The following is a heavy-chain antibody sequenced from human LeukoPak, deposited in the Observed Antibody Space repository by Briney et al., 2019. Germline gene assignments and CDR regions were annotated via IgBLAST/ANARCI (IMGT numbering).Heavy chain of an antibody. J-gene: IGHJ5*02. CDR3: ARGEDTAVVTGGYNWFDP. Sequence: GGSLRLSCAASGFTFSSYNMNWVRQAPGEGLEWVSSISSSSSYMYYADSVKGRFTISRDNAKNLLYLQMNSLRVEDTAVYYCARGEDTAVVTGGYNWFDPWGQGTLVTVSS. CDR1: GFTFSSYN. D-gene: IGHD5-18*01. V-gene: IGHV3-21*06. CDR2: ISSSSSYM.